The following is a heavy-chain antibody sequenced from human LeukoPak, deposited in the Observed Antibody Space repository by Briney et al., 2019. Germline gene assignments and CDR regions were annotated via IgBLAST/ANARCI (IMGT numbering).Heavy chain of an antibody. CDR3: ARVSTDTYYYDSPYFDY. V-gene: IGHV1-69*04. D-gene: IGHD3-22*01. J-gene: IGHJ4*02. CDR1: GGTFSSYA. Sequence: ASVKVSCKASGGTFSSYAISWVRQAPGQGLEWMGRIIPILGIANYAQKFQGRVTITADKSTSTAYMELSSLRSEDTAVYYCARVSTDTYYYDSPYFDYWGQGTLVTVSS. CDR2: IIPILGIA.